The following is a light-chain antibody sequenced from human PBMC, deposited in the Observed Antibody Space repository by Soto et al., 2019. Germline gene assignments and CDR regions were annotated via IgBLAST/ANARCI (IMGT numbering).Light chain of an antibody. Sequence: DIQMPQSPSTLSASVGDRVPITCRAGQSISTWLAWYLQKPGKAPKLLIYDASSLESGVPSRFSGSGSGTEFTLTISSLQPDDFATYFCQQYNSYSTFGQGTKVDIK. V-gene: IGKV1-5*01. CDR1: QSISTW. J-gene: IGKJ1*01. CDR3: QQYNSYST. CDR2: DAS.